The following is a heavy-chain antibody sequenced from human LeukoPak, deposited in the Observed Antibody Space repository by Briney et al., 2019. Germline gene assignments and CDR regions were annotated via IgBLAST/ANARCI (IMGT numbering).Heavy chain of an antibody. CDR1: GGTFSSYA. J-gene: IGHJ5*02. CDR3: ARERGGGNIVVVPAAISRWFDP. V-gene: IGHV1-69*01. CDR2: IIPIFGTA. D-gene: IGHD2-2*01. Sequence: SVKVSCKASGGTFSSYAISWVRQAPGQGLEWMGGIIPIFGTANYAQKFQGRVTITADESTSTAYMELSSLRSEDTAVYYCARERGGGNIVVVPAAISRWFDPWGQGTLVTVSS.